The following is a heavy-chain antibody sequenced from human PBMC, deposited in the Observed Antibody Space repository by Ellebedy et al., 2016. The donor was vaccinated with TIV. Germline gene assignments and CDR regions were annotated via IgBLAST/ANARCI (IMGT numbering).Heavy chain of an antibody. CDR1: GGSISSSSYY. Sequence: SETLSLXXTVSGGSISSSSYYWGWIRQPPGKGLEWIGSIYYSGSTYYNPSLKSRVTISVDTSKNQFSLKLSSVTAADTAVYYCARGAGLRYFDWFYFDYWGQGTLVTVSS. CDR2: IYYSGST. J-gene: IGHJ4*02. CDR3: ARGAGLRYFDWFYFDY. D-gene: IGHD3-9*01. V-gene: IGHV4-39*07.